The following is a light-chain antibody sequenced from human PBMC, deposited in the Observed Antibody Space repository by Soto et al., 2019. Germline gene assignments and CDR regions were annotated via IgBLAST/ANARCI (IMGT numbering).Light chain of an antibody. V-gene: IGKV1-27*01. CDR2: AAY. J-gene: IGKJ1*01. Sequence: DLQMTQSLSSLSASVVDRVTITGRASQGISNYLAWYQQKPGKVPKILIYAAYTLQSGVPSRFSGSGSGTDFTITISSMQNEDVANYYCKKYNSALWTGGNGHKV. CDR1: QGISNY. CDR3: KKYNSALWT.